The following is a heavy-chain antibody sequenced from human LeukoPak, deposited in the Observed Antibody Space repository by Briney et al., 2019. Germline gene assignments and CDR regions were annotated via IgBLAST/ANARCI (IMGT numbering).Heavy chain of an antibody. CDR1: GGSISSYY. V-gene: IGHV4-59*01. CDR2: IYYSGST. CDR3: ARGYSPNSFDP. J-gene: IGHJ5*02. D-gene: IGHD1-26*01. Sequence: SETLSLTCTVSGGSISSYYRSWIRQPPGKGLEWIGYIYYSGSTNYNPSLKSRVTISVDTSKNQFSLKLSSVTAADTAVYYCARGYSPNSFDPWGQGTLVTVSS.